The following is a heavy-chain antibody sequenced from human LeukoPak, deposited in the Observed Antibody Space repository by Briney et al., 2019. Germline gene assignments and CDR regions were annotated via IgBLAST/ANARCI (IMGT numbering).Heavy chain of an antibody. CDR2: ISGSGGST. Sequence: QTGGSLRLSCAASGFTFSSYAMSWVRQAPGKGLEWVSAISGSGGSTYYADSVKGRFTISRDNSKNTLYLQMNSLRAEDTAVYYCAKDDGTHLLWFGELSGYFDYWGQGTLVTVSS. J-gene: IGHJ4*02. D-gene: IGHD3-10*01. CDR3: AKDDGTHLLWFGELSGYFDY. CDR1: GFTFSSYA. V-gene: IGHV3-23*01.